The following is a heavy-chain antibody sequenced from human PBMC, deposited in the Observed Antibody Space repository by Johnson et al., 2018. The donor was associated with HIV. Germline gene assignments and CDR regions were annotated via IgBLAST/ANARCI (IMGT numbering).Heavy chain of an antibody. CDR2: ISYDGSNT. D-gene: IGHD3-22*01. CDR3: AKAMGGWLLAHAFDI. CDR1: GFSFSTYA. V-gene: IGHV3-30*04. J-gene: IGHJ3*02. Sequence: QVQLVESGGGVVQPGRSLRLSCAASGFSFSTYAMHWVRQAPGKGLEWLIVISYDGSNTYYADSVKGRFTISRDNSKNTLYLQMNSLRAEDTAVYYCAKAMGGWLLAHAFDIWGQGTMVTISS.